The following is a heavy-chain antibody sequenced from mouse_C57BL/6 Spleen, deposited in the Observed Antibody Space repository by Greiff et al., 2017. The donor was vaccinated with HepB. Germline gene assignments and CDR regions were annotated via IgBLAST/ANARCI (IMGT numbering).Heavy chain of an antibody. V-gene: IGHV1-61*01. D-gene: IGHD2-2*01. Sequence: QVQLKQPGAELVRPGSSVKLSCKASGYTFTSYWMDWVKQRPGQGLEWIGNIYPSDSETHYNQKFKDKATLTVDKSSSTAYMQLSSLTSEDSAVYYCARGGGYDGVDYWGQGTTLTVSS. CDR3: ARGGGYDGVDY. CDR1: GYTFTSYW. CDR2: IYPSDSET. J-gene: IGHJ2*01.